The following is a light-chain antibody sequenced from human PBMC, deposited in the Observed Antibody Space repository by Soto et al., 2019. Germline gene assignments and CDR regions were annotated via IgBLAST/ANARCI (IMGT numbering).Light chain of an antibody. V-gene: IGLV2-14*03. CDR2: DVS. CDR3: SSYTSSSTLI. Sequence: QSALTQPASVSGSPGQSITISCTGTGSDVGGYDYVSWYQHHPGKAPKLMIFDVSTRPSGISIRFSGSKSGNTASLTISGLQAEDEGDFYCSSYTSSSTLIFGGGTKLTVL. CDR1: GSDVGGYDY. J-gene: IGLJ2*01.